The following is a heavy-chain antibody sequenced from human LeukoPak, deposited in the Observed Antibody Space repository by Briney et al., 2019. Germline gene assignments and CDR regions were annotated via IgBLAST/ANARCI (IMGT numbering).Heavy chain of an antibody. Sequence: GGSLRLPCAASGFTFSSYAMSWVRQAPGKGLEWVSAISGSGGSTYYADSVKGRFTISRDNSKNTLYLQMNSLRAEDTAVYYCAHVAGWAAAATYYFDYWSQGTLVTVSS. V-gene: IGHV3-23*01. CDR3: AHVAGWAAAATYYFDY. CDR1: GFTFSSYA. J-gene: IGHJ4*02. D-gene: IGHD6-13*01. CDR2: ISGSGGST.